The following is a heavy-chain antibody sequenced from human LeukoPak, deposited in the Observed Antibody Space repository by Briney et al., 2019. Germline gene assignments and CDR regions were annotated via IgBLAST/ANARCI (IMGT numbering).Heavy chain of an antibody. CDR1: GYTFTGYY. D-gene: IGHD6-13*01. J-gene: IGHJ4*02. V-gene: IGHV1-2*02. CDR2: INPNSGGT. Sequence: ASVKASCKASGYTFTGYYMHWVRQAPGQGLEWMGWINPNSGGTNYAQKFQGRVTMTRDTSISTAYMELSRLRSDDTAVYYCATGIAAAGTGGLYWGQGTLVTVSS. CDR3: ATGIAAAGTGGLY.